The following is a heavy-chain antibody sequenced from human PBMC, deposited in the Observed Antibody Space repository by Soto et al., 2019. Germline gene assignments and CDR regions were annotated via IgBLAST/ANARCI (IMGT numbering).Heavy chain of an antibody. J-gene: IGHJ4*02. V-gene: IGHV4-31*02. D-gene: IGHD3-10*01. CDR3: ARGVSDFSYFDY. Sequence: WTWIRQHPGKGLDWIGCIYYNGNSYHNPSLKSRLTISVDTSQNQFSLQLSSMTAADTAVYYCARGVSDFSYFDYWGQGTLVTVSS. CDR2: IYYNGNS.